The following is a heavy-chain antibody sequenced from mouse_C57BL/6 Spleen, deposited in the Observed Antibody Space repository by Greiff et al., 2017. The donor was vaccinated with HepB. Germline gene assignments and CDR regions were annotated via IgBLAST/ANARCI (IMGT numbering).Heavy chain of an antibody. V-gene: IGHV1-19*01. CDR1: GYTFTDYY. D-gene: IGHD3-1*01. J-gene: IGHJ4*01. CDR3: ARSGYYYAMDY. CDR2: INPYNGGT. Sequence: EVKLMESGPVLVKPGASVKMSCKASGYTFTDYYMNWVKQSHGKSLEWIGVINPYNGGTSYNQKFKGKATLTVDKSSSTAYMELNSLTFEDSAVYYCARSGYYYAMDYWGQGTSVTVSS.